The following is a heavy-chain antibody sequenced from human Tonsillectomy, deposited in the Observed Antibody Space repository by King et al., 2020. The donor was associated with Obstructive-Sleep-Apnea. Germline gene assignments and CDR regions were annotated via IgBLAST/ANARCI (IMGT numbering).Heavy chain of an antibody. Sequence: VQLVESGGGLVKPGGSLRLSCAASGFTFSSYSINWVRQAPGKGLEWVSSISSSSSYIYYADSVKGRFTISRDNAKNSLYLQMNSLRAEDTAVYYCATPLKDYYDSSGSAFDNWGQGTMVTVSS. D-gene: IGHD3-22*01. CDR3: ATPLKDYYDSSGSAFDN. V-gene: IGHV3-21*01. J-gene: IGHJ3*02. CDR2: ISSSSSYI. CDR1: GFTFSSYS.